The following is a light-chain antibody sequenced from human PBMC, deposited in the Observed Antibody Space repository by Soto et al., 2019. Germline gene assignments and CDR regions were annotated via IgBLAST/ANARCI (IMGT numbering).Light chain of an antibody. CDR1: QSVSSN. J-gene: IGKJ1*01. Sequence: EIVMTQSPATLSVSPGERATLSCRASQSVSSNLAWYQQKPGQAPRLLIYGASTRATGIPARFSGGGSVTEFTRVISSLQAEEFAVYYCQQYNSWPRTFGQGTKVEIK. CDR3: QQYNSWPRT. CDR2: GAS. V-gene: IGKV3-15*01.